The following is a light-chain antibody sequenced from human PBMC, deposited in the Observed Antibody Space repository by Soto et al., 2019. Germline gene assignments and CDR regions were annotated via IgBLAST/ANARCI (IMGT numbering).Light chain of an antibody. Sequence: QSALTQPASVSGSPGQSITITCTGSNNDIGADKFVSWYRQHPGEAPKLLIFDVSNRPSGVSHRFSGSKSGNTASLTISRLHAEDESDYYCTSFTTNLSFVFGTGTKVTVL. CDR1: NNDIGADKF. J-gene: IGLJ1*01. CDR3: TSFTTNLSFV. V-gene: IGLV2-14*03. CDR2: DVS.